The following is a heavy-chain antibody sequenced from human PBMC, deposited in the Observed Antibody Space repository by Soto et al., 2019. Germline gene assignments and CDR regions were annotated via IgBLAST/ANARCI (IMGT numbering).Heavy chain of an antibody. CDR1: RGSFSGYY. D-gene: IGHD3-10*01. CDR3: ARLWFGEPVDY. Sequence: TCAVYRGSFSGYYWTWIRQPPGTGLEWIGEIYYSGSTNYNPSLKSRVTISVDTSKNQFSLKLSSVTAADTAVYYCARLWFGEPVDYWGQGTLLTVSS. CDR2: IYYSGST. V-gene: IGHV4-34*01. J-gene: IGHJ4*02.